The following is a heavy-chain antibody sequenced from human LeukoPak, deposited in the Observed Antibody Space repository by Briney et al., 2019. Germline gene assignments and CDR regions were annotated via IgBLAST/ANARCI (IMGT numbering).Heavy chain of an antibody. CDR1: GGTFSSYA. V-gene: IGHV1-69*06. J-gene: IGHJ2*01. CDR3: ASPRKGSGTFYWYFDL. Sequence: ASVTVSCKASGGTFSSYAINWVRQAPGQGLEWMGGIIPIFGTANYAQKFQGRVTITADKSTSTAYMELSSLRSEDTAVFYCASPRKGSGTFYWYFDLWGRGTLVTVSS. CDR2: IIPIFGTA. D-gene: IGHD3-10*01.